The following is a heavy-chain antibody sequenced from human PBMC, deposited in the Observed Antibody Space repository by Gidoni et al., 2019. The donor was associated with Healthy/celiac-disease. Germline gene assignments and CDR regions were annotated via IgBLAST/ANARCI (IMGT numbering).Heavy chain of an antibody. V-gene: IGHV1-24*01. D-gene: IGHD3-22*01. Sequence: VQLVQSGAEVTTPGASVKVSCTVSGYTLPELSLHWVRQAPGTGLEWMGGFDPEDGETIYAQKFQGRVTMTEDTSTDTAYMELSSLRSEDTAVYYCATGGDFTMIVVVPGAFDIWGQGTMVTVSS. J-gene: IGHJ3*02. CDR2: FDPEDGET. CDR1: GYTLPELS. CDR3: ATGGDFTMIVVVPGAFDI.